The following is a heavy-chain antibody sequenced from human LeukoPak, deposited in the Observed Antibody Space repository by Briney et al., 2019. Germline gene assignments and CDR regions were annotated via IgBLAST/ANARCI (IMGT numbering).Heavy chain of an antibody. CDR1: GDSFSSVTDY. Sequence: SETLSLTCTVSGDSFSSVTDYWAWIRQPPGKGLEWIASGDYSGGKYYNPSLESRVAISTDMSKSQISLKLTSVTGADTAVYYCAGERGEEYSSGWYKTNFFDNWGQGIRVPVSS. CDR3: AGERGEEYSSGWYKTNFFDN. V-gene: IGHV4-39*07. D-gene: IGHD6-19*01. CDR2: GDYSGGK. J-gene: IGHJ4*02.